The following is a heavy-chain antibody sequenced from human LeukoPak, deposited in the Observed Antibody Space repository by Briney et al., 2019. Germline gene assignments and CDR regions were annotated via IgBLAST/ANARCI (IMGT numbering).Heavy chain of an antibody. CDR3: ARRLTGYYIAYFDY. CDR2: INHSGST. D-gene: IGHD3-9*01. CDR1: GGSFSGYY. V-gene: IGHV4-34*01. Sequence: PSETLSLTCAVYGGSFSGYYWSWIRQPPGKGLEWIGEINHSGSTNYNPSLKSRVTISVETSKNQFSLKLSSVTAADTAVYYCARRLTGYYIAYFDYWGQGTLVTVSS. J-gene: IGHJ4*02.